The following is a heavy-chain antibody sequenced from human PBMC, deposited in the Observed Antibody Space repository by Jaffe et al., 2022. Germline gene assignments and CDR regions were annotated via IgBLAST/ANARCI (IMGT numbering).Heavy chain of an antibody. J-gene: IGHJ4*02. CDR1: GFTFGSYA. CDR3: AKGGGYCTGTTCYVGFDY. CDR2: ISGSGGST. V-gene: IGHV3-23*01. Sequence: EVQLLESGGGLVQPGGSLRLSCAASGFTFGSYAMSWVRQAPGKGLEWVSVISGSGGSTYYADSVKGRFTISRDNSENTLCLQMNSLRAEDTAVYYCAKGGGYCTGTTCYVGFDYWGQGTLVTVSS. D-gene: IGHD2-2*01.